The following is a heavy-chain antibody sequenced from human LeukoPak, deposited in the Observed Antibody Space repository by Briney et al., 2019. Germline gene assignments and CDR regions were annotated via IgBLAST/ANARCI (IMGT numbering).Heavy chain of an antibody. J-gene: IGHJ3*02. CDR3: ARVKSKAVAGPDAFDI. V-gene: IGHV1-46*01. D-gene: IGHD6-19*01. CDR1: GYTFTSYY. CDR2: INPSGGST. Sequence: ASVKVSFKASGYTFTSYYMHWVRQAPGQGLEWMGIINPSGGSTSYAQKFQGRVTMTRDTSTSTVYMELSSLRSEDTAVYYCARVKSKAVAGPDAFDIWGQGTTVTVSS.